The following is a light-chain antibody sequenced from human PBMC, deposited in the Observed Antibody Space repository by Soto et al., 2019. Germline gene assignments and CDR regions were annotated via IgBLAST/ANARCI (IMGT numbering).Light chain of an antibody. CDR2: DAS. J-gene: IGKJ5*01. CDR3: QQRRNWPLA. Sequence: EIVLTQSPAPLSLSPGARATLFSRASQCVSSYLAWYQQKPGQAPRLLIYDASIRATGIPARFSGSGSGTDFTLTISSLEPEDCAVYYCQQRRNWPLAFGQGTRLEIK. V-gene: IGKV3-11*01. CDR1: QCVSSY.